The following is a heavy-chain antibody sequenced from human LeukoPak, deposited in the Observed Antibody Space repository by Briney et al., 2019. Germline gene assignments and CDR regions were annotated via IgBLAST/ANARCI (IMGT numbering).Heavy chain of an antibody. CDR2: ISSSSRTI. CDR1: GFTFSTYD. D-gene: IGHD3-16*01. Sequence: PGRSLRLSCAASGFTFSTYDMNWVRQAPGKGLEWVSYISSSSRTISYADSVKGRFTISRDNAKNSLYLQMNSLRAEDTAVYYCARLRYYAMDAWGQGTTVTASS. J-gene: IGHJ6*02. CDR3: ARLRYYAMDA. V-gene: IGHV3-48*01.